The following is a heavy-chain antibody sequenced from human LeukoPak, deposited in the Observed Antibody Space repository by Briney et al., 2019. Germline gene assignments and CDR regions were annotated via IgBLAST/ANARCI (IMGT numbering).Heavy chain of an antibody. Sequence: GGSLRLSCAASGFTFSSYGMHWVRQGPGKGLEWVAVIWYDGSNKDYAGSVKGRFTISRDNSKNTLYLQMNSLRVEDTAVYYCASDNSSSWGQGTLVTVSP. J-gene: IGHJ4*02. CDR1: GFTFSSYG. V-gene: IGHV3-33*01. CDR2: IWYDGSNK. D-gene: IGHD6-13*01. CDR3: ASDNSSS.